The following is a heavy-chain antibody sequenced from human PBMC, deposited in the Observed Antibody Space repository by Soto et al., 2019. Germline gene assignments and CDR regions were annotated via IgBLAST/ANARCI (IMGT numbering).Heavy chain of an antibody. CDR2: IYSDGNT. Sequence: EVQLVESGGDLVQPGGSLRLSCAASGFTVSTSYMAWVRQAPGKGLERVSSIYSDGNTYYADSVRGRFTIYTANPKDTLYLQMNSLRVDDTAMYYCARHVGSYWYFDLWGRGTLVIVSS. V-gene: IGHV3-66*04. CDR1: GFTVSTSY. CDR3: ARHVGSYWYFDL. J-gene: IGHJ2*01. D-gene: IGHD1-26*01.